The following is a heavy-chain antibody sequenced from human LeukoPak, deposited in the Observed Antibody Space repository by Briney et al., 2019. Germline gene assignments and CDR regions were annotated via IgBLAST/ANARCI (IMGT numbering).Heavy chain of an antibody. D-gene: IGHD2-2*01. CDR1: GGSFSGYD. CDR2: INHSGST. Sequence: SETLSLTCAVYGGSFSGYDWSWIRQPPGKGLEWIGEINHSGSTNYNPSLKSRVTILVDTSKNQFSLKLSSVTAADTAVYYCARVGQLAFDYWGQGTLVTVSS. V-gene: IGHV4-34*01. J-gene: IGHJ4*02. CDR3: ARVGQLAFDY.